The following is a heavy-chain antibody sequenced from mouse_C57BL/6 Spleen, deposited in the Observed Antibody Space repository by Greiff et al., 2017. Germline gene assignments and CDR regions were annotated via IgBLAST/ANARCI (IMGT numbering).Heavy chain of an antibody. D-gene: IGHD1-1*01. CDR2: IYPGSGST. CDR1: GYTFTSYW. V-gene: IGHV1-55*01. Sequence: QVQLQQPGAELVKPGASVKMSCKASGYTFTSYWIPWVKQRPGQGLEWIGDIYPGSGSTNYNEKFKSKATLTVDTSSSTAYMQSSRLTSEDSAVYYGARAGYDGSSYEVGNWGQGALVTVSA. CDR3: ARAGYDGSSYEVGN. J-gene: IGHJ3*01.